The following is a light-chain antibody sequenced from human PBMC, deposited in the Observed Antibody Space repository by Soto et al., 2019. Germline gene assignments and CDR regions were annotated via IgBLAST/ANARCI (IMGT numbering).Light chain of an antibody. CDR1: SSDVGGYNY. Sequence: QSALTQPASVSGSPGQSITISCTGTSSDVGGYNYVSWYQQHPGKAPKLMIHEVSNRPSGVSNRFSGSKSGNTASLTISGLQAEDEADYYCCSYTSSSTWVFGGGTKVTVL. J-gene: IGLJ3*02. V-gene: IGLV2-14*01. CDR2: EVS. CDR3: CSYTSSSTWV.